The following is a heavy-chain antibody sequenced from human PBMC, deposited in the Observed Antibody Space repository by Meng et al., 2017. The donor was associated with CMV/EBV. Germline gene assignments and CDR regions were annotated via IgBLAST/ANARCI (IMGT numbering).Heavy chain of an antibody. V-gene: IGHV4-34*01. D-gene: IGHD3-22*01. CDR3: ARVWDSGWDY. Sequence: VHLPQWVAGLLKPSETLSLTCAVYGGSFSGYYWSWIRQPPGKGLEWIGEINHSGSTNYNPSLKSRVTISVDTSKNQFSLKLSSVTAADTAVYYCARVWDSGWDYWGQGTLVTVSS. CDR2: INHSGST. CDR1: GGSFSGYY. J-gene: IGHJ4*02.